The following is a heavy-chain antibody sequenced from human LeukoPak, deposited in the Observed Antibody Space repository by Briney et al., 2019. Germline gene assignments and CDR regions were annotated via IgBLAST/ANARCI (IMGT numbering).Heavy chain of an antibody. CDR2: VYYTGGT. D-gene: IGHD3-10*01. J-gene: IGHJ4*02. CDR3: AREVSYGSGSYADY. CDR1: GGSISSYY. V-gene: IGHV4-59*01. Sequence: SETLSLTCTVSGGSISSYYWSWIRQPPGKGLEWIGYVYYTGGTNYNPSLKSRVIISIDTSKKQFSLKLSSVTAADTAVYYCAREVSYGSGSYADYWGQGTLVTVSS.